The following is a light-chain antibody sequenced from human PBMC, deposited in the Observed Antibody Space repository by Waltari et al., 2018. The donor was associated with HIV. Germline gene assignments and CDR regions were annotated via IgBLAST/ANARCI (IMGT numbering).Light chain of an antibody. V-gene: IGKV3D-15*01. CDR2: GST. Sequence: EIVLTQSPATLSLSPGERATLSCRASQSVSSNLAWYQQKPGQAPRLLIYGSTTRATGIPARFSGSGSATEFTLTISSLQSEDFAVYYCQQYNNWPTHTFGQGTKLEIK. J-gene: IGKJ2*01. CDR1: QSVSSN. CDR3: QQYNNWPTHT.